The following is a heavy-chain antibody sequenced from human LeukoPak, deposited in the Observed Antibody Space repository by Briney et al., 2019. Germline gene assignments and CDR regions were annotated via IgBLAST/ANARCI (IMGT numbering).Heavy chain of an antibody. J-gene: IGHJ2*01. CDR1: GGTFSSYA. D-gene: IGHD2-8*01. CDR3: ARHCTNGVCPNWYFDL. V-gene: IGHV1-69*13. Sequence: GASVKVSCKASGGTFSSYAISWVRQAPGQGLEWMGGIIPIFGTANYAQKFQGRVTITADESTSTAYMELSSLRSEDTAVYYCARHCTNGVCPNWYFDLWGRGTLVTVSS. CDR2: IIPIFGTA.